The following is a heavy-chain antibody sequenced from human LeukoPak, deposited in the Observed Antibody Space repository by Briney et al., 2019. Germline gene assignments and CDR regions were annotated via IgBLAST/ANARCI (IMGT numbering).Heavy chain of an antibody. CDR3: ARDITVADSGDY. V-gene: IGHV1-2*02. J-gene: IGHJ4*02. Sequence: ASVKVSCKASGYTFTGCYMHWVRQAPGQGLEWMGWINPNSGGTNYAQKFQGRVTMTRDTSISTAYMELSRLRSDDTAVYYCARDITVADSGDYWGQGTLVTVSS. CDR2: INPNSGGT. CDR1: GYTFTGCY. D-gene: IGHD6-19*01.